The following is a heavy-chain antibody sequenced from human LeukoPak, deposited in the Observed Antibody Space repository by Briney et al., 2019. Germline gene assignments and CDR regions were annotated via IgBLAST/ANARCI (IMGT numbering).Heavy chain of an antibody. CDR3: AREARDYFGSGSSYSH. V-gene: IGHV1-2*02. CDR1: GYPFTNYF. Sequence: ASVKVSCKASGYPFTNYFLHWVRQAPGQGLEWMGWINPRSGGINYAQKFQDRVTMTRDTSITTAYMELSRLRDDDTAVFYCAREARDYFGSGSSYSHWGQGTLVTVSS. J-gene: IGHJ4*02. CDR2: INPRSGGI. D-gene: IGHD3-10*01.